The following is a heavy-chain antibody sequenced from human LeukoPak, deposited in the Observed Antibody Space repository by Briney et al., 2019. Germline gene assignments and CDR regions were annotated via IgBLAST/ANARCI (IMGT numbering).Heavy chain of an antibody. J-gene: IGHJ3*02. CDR3: ASPQPGIQLWGPGAFDI. Sequence: ASVKVSCKASGGTFSSYAISWVRQAPGQGLEWMGGIIPIFGTANYAQKFRGRVTITTDESTSTAYMELSSLRSEDTAVYYCASPQPGIQLWGPGAFDIWGQGTMVTVSS. D-gene: IGHD5-18*01. CDR1: GGTFSSYA. V-gene: IGHV1-69*05. CDR2: IIPIFGTA.